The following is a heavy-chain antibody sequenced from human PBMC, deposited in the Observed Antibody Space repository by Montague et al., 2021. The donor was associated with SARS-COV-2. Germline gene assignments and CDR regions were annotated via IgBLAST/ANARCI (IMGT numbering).Heavy chain of an antibody. CDR2: IFYDGTS. CDR3: ARDKGWNVAPYYFDY. CDR1: GVSISRAHYC. D-gene: IGHD1-1*01. J-gene: IGHJ4*02. Sequence: SETLSLTCTVSGVSISRAHYCWGWVRQTPGEGLEWIGNIFYDGTSRSNPSLNSRVTISVDTSKSQLSLTLSSVTAAATAVYFCARDKGWNVAPYYFDYWGQGTVVTVSS. V-gene: IGHV4-39*02.